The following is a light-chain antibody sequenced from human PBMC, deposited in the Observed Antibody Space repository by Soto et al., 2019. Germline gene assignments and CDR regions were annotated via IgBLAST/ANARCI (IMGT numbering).Light chain of an antibody. Sequence: EIVMAQSPATLSVSTGERATLSCRSSQSVSSSYLAWYQQKPGQAPRLLIYGASSRATGIPDRFSGSGSGTDFTLTISRLDPEDFAVYYCQPYNNWPRTFGQGTKVDIK. J-gene: IGKJ1*01. V-gene: IGKV3-20*01. CDR1: QSVSSSY. CDR3: QPYNNWPRT. CDR2: GAS.